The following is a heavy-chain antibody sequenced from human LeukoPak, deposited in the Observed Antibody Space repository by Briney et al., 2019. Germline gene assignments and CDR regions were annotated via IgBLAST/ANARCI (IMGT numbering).Heavy chain of an antibody. Sequence: PGRSLRLSCAASGFTFSSYGMHWVRQAPGKGLEWVAVISYDGSNKYYADSVKGRFTISRDNSKNTLYLQMNSLRAEDTAVYYCTKHGSWSGEGCLDYWGQGTLVTVSS. CDR2: ISYDGSNK. D-gene: IGHD3-3*01. V-gene: IGHV3-30*18. CDR1: GFTFSSYG. J-gene: IGHJ4*02. CDR3: TKHGSWSGEGCLDY.